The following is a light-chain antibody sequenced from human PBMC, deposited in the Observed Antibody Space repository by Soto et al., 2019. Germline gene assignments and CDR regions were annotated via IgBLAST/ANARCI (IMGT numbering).Light chain of an antibody. CDR3: QTWGTGIQL. Sequence: QLVLTQSPSASASLGASVKLTCTLSSGHSSYAIAWHRQQPEKGPRYLMKLNSDGSHSKGDGIPDRFSGSSSGAERYLTISSLQSEDEADYYCQTWGTGIQLFGGGTKVTVL. CDR1: SGHSSYA. CDR2: LNSDGSH. J-gene: IGLJ2*01. V-gene: IGLV4-69*01.